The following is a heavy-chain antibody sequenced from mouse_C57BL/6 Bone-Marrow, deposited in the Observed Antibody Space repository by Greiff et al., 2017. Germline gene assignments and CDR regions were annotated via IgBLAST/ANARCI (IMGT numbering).Heavy chain of an antibody. D-gene: IGHD1-1*02. V-gene: IGHV1-82*01. J-gene: IGHJ2*01. CDR3: ARLVLDD. CDR2: IYPGDGDT. Sequence: VQLQQSGPELVKPGASVKISRKASGYAFSSSWMNWVKQRPGKGLEWIGRIYPGDGDTNYNGKFKGKATLTADKSSSTAYMQLSSLTSEDSAVYFCARLVLDDWGQGTTRTVSS. CDR1: GYAFSSSW.